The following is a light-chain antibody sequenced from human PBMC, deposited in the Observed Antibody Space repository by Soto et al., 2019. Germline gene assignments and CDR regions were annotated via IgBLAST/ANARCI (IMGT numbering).Light chain of an antibody. CDR2: ETS. J-gene: IGKJ2*01. Sequence: DIQMTQSPSSLSASVGDRVTITCRASQSLSSRLTWYQQKPGEAPKLLIYETSNLQSGVPSRFSGSGSDTDFTLTINSLKSEDFATYYCQQSFSPPYTFGQGTKLEIK. CDR1: QSLSSR. CDR3: QQSFSPPYT. V-gene: IGKV1-39*01.